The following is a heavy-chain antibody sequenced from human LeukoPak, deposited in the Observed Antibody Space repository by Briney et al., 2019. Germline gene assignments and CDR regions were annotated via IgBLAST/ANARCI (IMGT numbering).Heavy chain of an antibody. CDR2: IYYSGGDM. J-gene: IGHJ3*02. CDR1: GGSINNYY. V-gene: IGHV4-59*08. D-gene: IGHD5-18*01. Sequence: SETLSLTCTVSGGSINNYYWSWIRQPPGKGLEWIGYIYYSGGDMNYNPSLKSQLTISVDTSKNQISLMLTSMTAADTAVYYCARQPAATAAFDIWAQGTMVTVSS. CDR3: ARQPAATAAFDI.